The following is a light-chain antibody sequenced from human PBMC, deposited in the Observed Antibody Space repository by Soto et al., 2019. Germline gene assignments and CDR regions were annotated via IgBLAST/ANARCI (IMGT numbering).Light chain of an antibody. J-gene: IGKJ3*01. V-gene: IGKV1-39*01. Sequence: ESQVTQSTSSLFECMRARVNTNCLASQSISSYLNWYQQKPGKAPKLLIYAASSLQSGVPSRFSGSRSGTYFTLSISRLHPEYFTTSNSQPTSIAPFTLGPGTKVDIK. CDR1: QSISSY. CDR2: AAS. CDR3: QPTSIAPFT.